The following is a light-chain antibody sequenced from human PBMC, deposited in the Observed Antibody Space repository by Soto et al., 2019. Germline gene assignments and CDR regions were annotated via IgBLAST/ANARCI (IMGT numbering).Light chain of an antibody. V-gene: IGLV2-14*03. J-gene: IGLJ2*01. Sequence: QSALTQPASVSGSPGQSITISCTGTTSDVGGYNYVSWYQQHPGKAPKLMIYDVSNRPSGVSNRFSGSKSGNTASLNISGLQAEDEADYYCSSYTTTTPVLFGGGTKVNVL. CDR2: DVS. CDR3: SSYTTTTPVL. CDR1: TSDVGGYNY.